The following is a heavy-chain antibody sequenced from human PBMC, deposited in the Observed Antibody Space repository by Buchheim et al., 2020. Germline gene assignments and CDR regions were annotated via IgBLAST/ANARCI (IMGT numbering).Heavy chain of an antibody. CDR1: GGSISSAYY. D-gene: IGHD2-21*01. CDR2: ISYTGSA. CDR3: AGGPSGDKVDY. Sequence: QVQLQESGPGLVKPSQTVSLTCTVSGGSISSAYYWSWIRQHTGKGLEWIGFISYTGSAYSNPSLKSRVTMPLDTSKNQFSLELTSVIAADTAVYFCAGGPSGDKVDYWGQGTL. V-gene: IGHV4-31*03. J-gene: IGHJ4*02.